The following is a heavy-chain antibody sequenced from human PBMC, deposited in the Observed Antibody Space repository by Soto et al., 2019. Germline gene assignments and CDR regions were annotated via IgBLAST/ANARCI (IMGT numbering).Heavy chain of an antibody. CDR3: ARGFCLLGYYVVDY. D-gene: IGHD3-16*01. J-gene: IGHJ4*02. CDR2: IIPILGIA. Sequence: SVKVSCKASGGTFSSYTISWVRQAPGQGLEWMGRIIPILGIANYAQKFQGRVTITADKSTSTAYMELSSLRSEDTAVYYCARGFCLLGYYVVDYWGQGTLVTVSS. CDR1: GGTFSSYT. V-gene: IGHV1-69*02.